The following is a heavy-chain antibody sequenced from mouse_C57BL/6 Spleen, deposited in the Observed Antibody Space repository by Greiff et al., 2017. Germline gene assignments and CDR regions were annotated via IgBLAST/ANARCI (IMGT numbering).Heavy chain of an antibody. J-gene: IGHJ2*01. Sequence: QVQLQQSGAELVRPGTSVKVSCKASGYAFTNYLIEWVKQRPGQGLEWIGVINPGSGGTNYNEKFKGKATLTADKSSSTAYMQLSSLTSEDSAVYFCARSGDYDYWRQGTTLTVST. CDR1: GYAFTNYL. CDR2: INPGSGGT. D-gene: IGHD2-4*01. V-gene: IGHV1-54*01. CDR3: ARSGDYDY.